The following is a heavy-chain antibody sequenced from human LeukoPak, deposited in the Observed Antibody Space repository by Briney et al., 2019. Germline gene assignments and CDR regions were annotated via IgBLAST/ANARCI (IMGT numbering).Heavy chain of an antibody. J-gene: IGHJ2*01. CDR1: GYTFTSYG. Sequence: ASVTVSCTASGYTFTSYGISWVRQAPGQGLEWMGWISAYNGNTNYAQKLQGRVTMTTDTSTSTAYMELRSLRSDDTAAYYCAREDRSNWYFDLWGRGTLVTVSS. V-gene: IGHV1-18*01. CDR2: ISAYNGNT. CDR3: AREDRSNWYFDL.